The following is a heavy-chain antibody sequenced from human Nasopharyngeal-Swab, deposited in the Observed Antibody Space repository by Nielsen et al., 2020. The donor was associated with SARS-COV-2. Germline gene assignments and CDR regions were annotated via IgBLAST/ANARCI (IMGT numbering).Heavy chain of an antibody. CDR3: ARDLFGTPPVAALDL. D-gene: IGHD2-15*01. Sequence: ASVKVSCKASGYIFTSYDISWVRQARGQGLEWMGWIGAYNGNTNYAQKFQDRVTMTTDTSTSTVYLELRSLTSDDTAVYYCARDLFGTPPVAALDLWGQGTLVTVSS. V-gene: IGHV1-18*01. J-gene: IGHJ4*02. CDR2: IGAYNGNT. CDR1: GYIFTSYD.